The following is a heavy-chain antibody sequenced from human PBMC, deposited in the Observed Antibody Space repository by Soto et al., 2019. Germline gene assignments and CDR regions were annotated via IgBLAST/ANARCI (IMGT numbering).Heavy chain of an antibody. CDR2: ISYDGSNK. V-gene: IGHV3-30*18. D-gene: IGHD6-19*01. CDR3: AKDRSQGSGWYEEYFQH. Sequence: QVQLVESGGGVVQPGRSLRLSCAASGFTFSSYGMHWVRQAPGKGLEWVAVISYDGSNKYYADSVKGRFTISRDNSKNTLYLQMNSLGAEDTAVYYCAKDRSQGSGWYEEYFQHWGQGTLVTVSS. CDR1: GFTFSSYG. J-gene: IGHJ1*01.